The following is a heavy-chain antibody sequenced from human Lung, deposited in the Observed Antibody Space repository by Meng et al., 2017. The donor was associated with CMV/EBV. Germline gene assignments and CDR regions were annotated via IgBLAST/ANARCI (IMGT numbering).Heavy chain of an antibody. Sequence: SVXVSXKASGGTFSNYAITWVRQAPGQGLEWMGGIIPVVGTVHYAQRFQGRVTITADKFTSTVYMELSSLKSEDTAIYYCAKDSRSSSWYLLAAYYYGSDVXGQGXTVTFSS. D-gene: IGHD6-13*01. J-gene: IGHJ6*02. V-gene: IGHV1-69*06. CDR1: GGTFSNYA. CDR3: AKDSRSSSWYLLAAYYYGSDV. CDR2: IIPVVGTV.